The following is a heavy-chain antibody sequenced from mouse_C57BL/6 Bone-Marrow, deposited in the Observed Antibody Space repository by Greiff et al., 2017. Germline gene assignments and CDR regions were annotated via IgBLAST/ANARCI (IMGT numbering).Heavy chain of an antibody. D-gene: IGHD1-1*01. CDR3: ASGFTSVVATDY. CDR2: IRPDSGST. CDR1: GYTFTSYW. Sequence: VQLQQPGAELVKPGASVKLSCKASGYTFTSYWMHWVKQRPGQGLEWIGMIRPDSGSTNYTEKFKSRATLTGDKSSSTAYMHLSSLTSEDSAVYYCASGFTSVVATDYWGQGTTLTVAS. V-gene: IGHV1-64*01. J-gene: IGHJ2*01.